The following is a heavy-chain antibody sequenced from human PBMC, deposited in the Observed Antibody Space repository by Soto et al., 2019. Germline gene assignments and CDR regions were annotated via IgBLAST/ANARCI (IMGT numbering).Heavy chain of an antibody. V-gene: IGHV2-26*01. CDR3: ARIRTGTTGSYYYAMDV. CDR2: IFSNDEK. D-gene: IGHD1-7*01. CDR1: GFSLINATMG. J-gene: IGHJ6*02. Sequence: SGPALVNPTETLTLTCSVSGFSLINATMGVNWIRQPPGKALEWLAHIFSNDEKSYSTSLKSRLTISKDTSKSQVVLTMTNMDPVDTATYYCARIRTGTTGSYYYAMDVWGQGTTVTVS.